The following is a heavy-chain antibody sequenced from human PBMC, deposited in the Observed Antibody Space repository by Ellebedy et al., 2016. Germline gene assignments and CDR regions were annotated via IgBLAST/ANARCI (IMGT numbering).Heavy chain of an antibody. V-gene: IGHV3-9*01. D-gene: IGHD6-19*01. CDR2: ISWNSGSI. Sequence: GGSLRLSXAASGFTFDDYAMHWVRQAPGKGLEWVSGISWNSGSIGYADSVKGRFTISRDNAKNSLYLQMNSLRAEDTALYYCAKESVAGLDYWGQGTLVTVSS. CDR3: AKESVAGLDY. J-gene: IGHJ4*02. CDR1: GFTFDDYA.